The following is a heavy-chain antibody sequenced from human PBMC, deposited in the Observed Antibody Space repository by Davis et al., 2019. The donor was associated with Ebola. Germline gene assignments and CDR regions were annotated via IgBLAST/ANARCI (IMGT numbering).Heavy chain of an antibody. J-gene: IGHJ4*02. D-gene: IGHD6-19*01. CDR1: GFVFSSYS. V-gene: IGHV3-21*01. Sequence: GESLKISCAASGFVFSSYSMNWVRQAPGKGLEWVSSISSRSYYIYYSDSLKGRFTISRDNARNSVDLQMNSLRAEDTAVYYCATTPQYSSGQNKPFDYWGQGTLVTVSS. CDR2: ISSRSYYI. CDR3: ATTPQYSSGQNKPFDY.